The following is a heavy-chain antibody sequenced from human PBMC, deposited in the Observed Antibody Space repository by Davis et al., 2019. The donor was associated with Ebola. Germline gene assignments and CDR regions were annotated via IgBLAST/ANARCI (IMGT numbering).Heavy chain of an antibody. CDR1: GYTFTSYY. D-gene: IGHD5-24*01. V-gene: IGHV1-2*02. CDR2: INPNSGGT. CDR3: ATPGGARWLQSYYYGMDV. Sequence: ASVKVSCKASGYTFTSYYMHWVRQATGHGLEWMGWINPNSGGTNYAQKFQGRVTMTRDTSISTAYMELSRLRSDDTAVYYCATPGGARWLQSYYYGMDVWGQGTTVTVS. J-gene: IGHJ6*02.